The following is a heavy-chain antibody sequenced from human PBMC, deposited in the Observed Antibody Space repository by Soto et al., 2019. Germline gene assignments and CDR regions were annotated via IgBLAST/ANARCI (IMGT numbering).Heavy chain of an antibody. Sequence: ASVKVSCKASGYTFTSYGISWVRQAPGQGLEWMGWISAYNGNTNYAQKLQGRVTMTTDTSTSTAYMELRSLRSDDTAVYYCARGIQGMVRGENYYYYYYMDVWGKGTTVTVSS. CDR1: GYTFTSYG. V-gene: IGHV1-18*01. CDR3: ARGIQGMVRGENYYYYYYMDV. D-gene: IGHD3-10*01. J-gene: IGHJ6*03. CDR2: ISAYNGNT.